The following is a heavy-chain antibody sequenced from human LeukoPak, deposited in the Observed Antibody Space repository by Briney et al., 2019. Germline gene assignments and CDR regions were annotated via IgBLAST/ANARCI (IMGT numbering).Heavy chain of an antibody. J-gene: IGHJ3*02. CDR3: ARARALVSPFDI. D-gene: IGHD3-3*02. CDR2: ISSSSSYI. CDR1: GFTFSDYY. Sequence: PRGSLRLSCAASGFTFSDYYMSWIRQAPGKGLECISYISSSSSYINYADSVKGRFTISRDNAKNSLYLQMNSLRAEDTAVYYCARARALVSPFDIWGQGTMVTVSS. V-gene: IGHV3-11*05.